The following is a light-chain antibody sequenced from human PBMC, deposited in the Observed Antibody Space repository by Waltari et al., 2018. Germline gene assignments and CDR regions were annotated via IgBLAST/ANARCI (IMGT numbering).Light chain of an antibody. CDR2: RKK. Sequence: QSVLTQPPSASGTPGQRVTISCSGSSANLGSTFVYWYQQPPGTAPKLLISRKKQRPSGVPDRFSGSESGTSASLAISGLRSDDEADYYCAAWDDSLSGGVFGGGTRLTVL. J-gene: IGLJ3*02. CDR1: SANLGSTF. CDR3: AAWDDSLSGGV. V-gene: IGLV1-47*01.